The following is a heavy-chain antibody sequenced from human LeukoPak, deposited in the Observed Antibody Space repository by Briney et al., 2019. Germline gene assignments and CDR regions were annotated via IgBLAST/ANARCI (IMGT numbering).Heavy chain of an antibody. CDR1: GFTFSSYW. Sequence: PGGSLILSCAPSGFTFSSYWMSWVRQAPGKGLEWVANINQDGSEKYYVDSVKGRFTISRDNAENSLYLQMNSLRVEDTAVYYCARTTGGFDYWGQGTLVTVSS. D-gene: IGHD1-26*01. V-gene: IGHV3-7*03. CDR3: ARTTGGFDY. CDR2: INQDGSEK. J-gene: IGHJ4*02.